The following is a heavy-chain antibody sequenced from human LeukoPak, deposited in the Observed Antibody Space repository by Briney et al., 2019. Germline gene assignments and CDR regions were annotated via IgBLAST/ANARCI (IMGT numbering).Heavy chain of an antibody. D-gene: IGHD3-10*02. CDR1: GFTVSSNY. CDR2: ISSSGSTI. J-gene: IGHJ6*04. CDR3: AELGITMIGGV. Sequence: GGSLRLACAASGFTVSSNYMSWVRQAPGKGLEWVSYISSSGSTIYYADSVKGRFTISRDNAKNSLYLQMNSLRAEDTAVYYCAELGITMIGGVWGKGTTVTISS. V-gene: IGHV3-11*04.